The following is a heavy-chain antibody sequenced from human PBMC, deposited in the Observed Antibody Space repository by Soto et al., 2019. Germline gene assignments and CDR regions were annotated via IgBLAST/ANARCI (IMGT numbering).Heavy chain of an antibody. V-gene: IGHV3-30*18. D-gene: IGHD1-1*01. CDR1: GFTFSSYG. CDR2: ISYDGSNK. Sequence: QVQLVESGGGVVQPGRSLRLSCAASGFTFSSYGMHWVRQAPGKGLEWVAVISYDGSNKYYADSVKGRFTISRDNSKNTXXRQMNSLRAEDTAVYYCAKEAAPPYNWNVGYAFDIWGQGTMVTVSS. J-gene: IGHJ3*02. CDR3: AKEAAPPYNWNVGYAFDI.